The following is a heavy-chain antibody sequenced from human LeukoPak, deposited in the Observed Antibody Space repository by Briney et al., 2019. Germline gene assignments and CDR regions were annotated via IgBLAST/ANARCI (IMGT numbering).Heavy chain of an antibody. J-gene: IGHJ3*02. D-gene: IGHD6-19*01. CDR3: ARQYSSGWYARGLGAFDI. Sequence: ASVKVSCKASGYTFTSYGISWVRRAPGQGLEWMGWITNYAQKLQGRVTMTTDTSTSTAYMELRSLRSDDTAVYYYARQYSSGWYARGLGAFDIWGQGTMVTVSS. CDR1: GYTFTSYG. V-gene: IGHV1-18*01. CDR2: IT.